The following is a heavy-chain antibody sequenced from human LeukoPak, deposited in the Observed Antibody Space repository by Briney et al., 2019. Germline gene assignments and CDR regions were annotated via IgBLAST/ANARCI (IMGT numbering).Heavy chain of an antibody. CDR3: ARAGPSSSWHQFDY. J-gene: IGHJ4*02. V-gene: IGHV3-66*01. D-gene: IGHD6-13*01. CDR2: IYSGGRT. CDR1: GFTVSRNY. Sequence: GGSLRLSCAASGFTVSRNYMSWVRQAPGKGLEWVSVIYSGGRTYYADSVKGRFTISRDNSKNTLYLQMNSLRAEDMAVYYCARAGPSSSWHQFDYWGQGTLVTVSS.